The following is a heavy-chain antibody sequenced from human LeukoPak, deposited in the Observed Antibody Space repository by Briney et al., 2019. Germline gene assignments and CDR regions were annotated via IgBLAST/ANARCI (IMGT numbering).Heavy chain of an antibody. J-gene: IGHJ4*02. CDR3: ARDPWATYSDYDSSY. Sequence: GASVKVSCKASGGTLSRYAISWVRQAPGQGLEWMGWINPNSGGTKYAQKFQGRVTMTRDTSISTTYMELSRLRSDDTAVCYCARDPWATYSDYDSSYWGQGTLVTVSS. CDR2: INPNSGGT. D-gene: IGHD5-12*01. CDR1: GGTLSRYA. V-gene: IGHV1-2*02.